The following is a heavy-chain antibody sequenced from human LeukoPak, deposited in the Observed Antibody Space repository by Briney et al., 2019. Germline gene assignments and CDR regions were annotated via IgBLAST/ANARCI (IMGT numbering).Heavy chain of an antibody. V-gene: IGHV3-21*01. Sequence: GGSLRLSCAASGFTFSSYSMNWVRQAPGKGLEWVSSISSSSSYIYYADSVKGRFTISRDNAKNSLYLQMNSLRAEDTAVYYCARDVDSSSWYDNGIDYWGQGTLVTVSS. CDR2: ISSSSSYI. CDR1: GFTFSSYS. CDR3: ARDVDSSSWYDNGIDY. J-gene: IGHJ4*02. D-gene: IGHD6-13*01.